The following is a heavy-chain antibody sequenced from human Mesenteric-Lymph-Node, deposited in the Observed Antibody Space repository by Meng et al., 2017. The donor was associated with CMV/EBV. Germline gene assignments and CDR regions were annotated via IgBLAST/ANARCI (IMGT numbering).Heavy chain of an antibody. CDR1: GFTVSGNY. J-gene: IGHJ4*02. D-gene: IGHD4-17*01. CDR3: AKNTVPDY. Sequence: GESLKISCAASGFTVSGNYVSWVRQAPGKGLEWVAFIRYDGTNKYYTDSVKGRFTISRDNSKNTLYLQMNSLRGEDTAVYYCAKNTVPDYWGQGTLVTVSS. CDR2: IRYDGTNK. V-gene: IGHV3-30*02.